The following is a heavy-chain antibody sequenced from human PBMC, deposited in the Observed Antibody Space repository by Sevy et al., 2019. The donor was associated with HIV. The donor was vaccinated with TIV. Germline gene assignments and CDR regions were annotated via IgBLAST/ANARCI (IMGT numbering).Heavy chain of an antibody. CDR3: AADSAPKELAAAGKFPSQYYNCGMDV. J-gene: IGHJ6*02. V-gene: IGHV1-58*01. CDR1: GFTFTSSA. CDR2: IVVGSGNT. Sequence: ASVKVSCKASGFTFTSSAVQWVRQARGQRLEWIGWIVVGSGNTNYAQKFQERVTITRDMSTSTAYMELSSLRSEDTAVHYCAADSAPKELAAAGKFPSQYYNCGMDVWGQGTTVTVSS. D-gene: IGHD6-13*01.